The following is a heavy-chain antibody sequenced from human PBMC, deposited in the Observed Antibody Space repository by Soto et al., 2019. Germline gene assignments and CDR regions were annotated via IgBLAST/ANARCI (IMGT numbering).Heavy chain of an antibody. CDR3: AKARTVPYYFEY. V-gene: IGHV3-23*01. D-gene: IGHD2-21*02. J-gene: IGHJ4*02. CDR2: VIPSGAGT. CDR1: GFTFSSYG. Sequence: VQLLESGGGLVQPGGSLTLSCAASGFTFSSYGMHWVRQAPGKGLEWVSTVIPSGAGTYYADSVKGRFTISRDNSKNTLFLQMSSRRAEDTAVYYCAKARTVPYYFEYWGQGTLVTVSS.